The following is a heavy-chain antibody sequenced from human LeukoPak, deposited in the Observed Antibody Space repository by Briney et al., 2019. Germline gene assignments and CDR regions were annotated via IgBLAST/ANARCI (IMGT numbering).Heavy chain of an antibody. V-gene: IGHV3-66*02. CDR1: GLFVSDSY. D-gene: IGHD1-1*01. Sequence: GGSLRLSCTASGLFVSDSYMTWVRQAPGKGLEWVSIIYAGGSTYYTDSVKGRFTISRDNSNNTVYLQMNSLKIEDTAVYYCAKDLLEEEHYFDYWGQGTLVTVSS. CDR3: AKDLLEEEHYFDY. J-gene: IGHJ4*02. CDR2: IYAGGST.